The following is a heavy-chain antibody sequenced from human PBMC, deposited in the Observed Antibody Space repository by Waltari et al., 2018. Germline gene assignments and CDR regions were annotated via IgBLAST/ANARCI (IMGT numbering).Heavy chain of an antibody. CDR2: INHSGST. CDR1: GGSFSSYY. Sequence: QVQLQQWGAGLFRPSETLSLTYAVYGGSFSSYYWSWIPQPPGKGLEWIGEINHSGSTNYNPSLKSRVTISVDTSKNQFSLKLSSVTAADTAVYYCASSASPSSWYGDDYWGQGTLVTVSS. CDR3: ASSASPSSWYGDDY. J-gene: IGHJ4*02. V-gene: IGHV4-34*01. D-gene: IGHD6-13*01.